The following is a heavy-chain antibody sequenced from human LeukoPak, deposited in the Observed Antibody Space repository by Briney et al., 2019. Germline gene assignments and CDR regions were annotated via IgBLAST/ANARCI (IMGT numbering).Heavy chain of an antibody. J-gene: IGHJ4*02. CDR2: ISAYNGNT. CDR3: ARDFPYSYGYKGDFDH. CDR1: GYTFTSYG. D-gene: IGHD5-18*01. V-gene: IGHV1-18*04. Sequence: GASVKVSCKASGYTFTSYGISWVRQAPGQGLEWMGWISAYNGNTNYAQKLQGRVTMTTDPSTSTAYMELRSLRSDDTAVYYCARDFPYSYGYKGDFDHWGQGTLVTVSS.